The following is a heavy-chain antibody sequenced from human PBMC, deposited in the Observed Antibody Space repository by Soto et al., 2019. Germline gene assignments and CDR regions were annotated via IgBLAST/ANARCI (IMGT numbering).Heavy chain of an antibody. D-gene: IGHD1-26*01. CDR2: ISSSSSTI. V-gene: IGHV3-48*02. Sequence: EVQLVESGGGLVQPGGSLRLSCAASGFTFSSYSMNWVRQAPGKGLEWVSYISSSSSTIYYADSVKGRFTISRDNAKNSLYLQMNSLGDEDTAVYYCARDESYPAGMFGYWGQGTLVTVSS. J-gene: IGHJ4*02. CDR3: ARDESYPAGMFGY. CDR1: GFTFSSYS.